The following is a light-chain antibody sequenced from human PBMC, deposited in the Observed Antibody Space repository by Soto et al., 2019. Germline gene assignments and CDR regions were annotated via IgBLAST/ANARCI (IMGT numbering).Light chain of an antibody. CDR1: QSISSY. V-gene: IGKV1-39*01. CDR3: QQTYSTTWT. Sequence: DIQVTQSPSSLSASVGDRVTITCRASQSISSYLNWYQQKPGKAPKLLIYAASSLQSGVPSRFTGNGSGTDFTLTISSLQPEDFATYYCQQTYSTTWTFGHGTKVDIK. J-gene: IGKJ1*01. CDR2: AAS.